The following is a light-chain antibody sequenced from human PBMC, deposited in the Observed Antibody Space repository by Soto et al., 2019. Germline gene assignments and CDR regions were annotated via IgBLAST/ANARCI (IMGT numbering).Light chain of an antibody. CDR1: QSLSTNS. Sequence: EIELKQSRSTVPCARGECGSLSCRASQSLSTNSLAWYQQKPSQSPRLLVYGASPRDTGIPDRISGSGSGTDFSLTISRLEPEDFAVYYCQQYGTSPWTFGQGTKVDIK. CDR2: GAS. V-gene: IGKV3-20*01. J-gene: IGKJ1*01. CDR3: QQYGTSPWT.